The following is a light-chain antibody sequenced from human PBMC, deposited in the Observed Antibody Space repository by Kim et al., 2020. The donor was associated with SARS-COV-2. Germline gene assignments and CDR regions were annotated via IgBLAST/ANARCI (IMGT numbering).Light chain of an antibody. CDR1: NSGVKY. CDR2: LDS. J-gene: IGLJ2*01. Sequence: SYELTQPPSVSVSPGQTASITCSGDNSGVKYACWYWQKPGPSPVPVLFLDSNQPPGFPVRFSVSNSGNTATLSISVTQPMAEADYYCQSWYSSTVLFGR. CDR3: QSWYSSTVL. V-gene: IGLV3-1*01.